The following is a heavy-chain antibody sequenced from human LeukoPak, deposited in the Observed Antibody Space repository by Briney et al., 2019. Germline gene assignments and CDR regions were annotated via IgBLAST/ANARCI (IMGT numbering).Heavy chain of an antibody. J-gene: IGHJ5*02. Sequence: ASVKVSCKASGYTFTSYDINWVRQATGQGLEWMGWMNPNSGNTGYAQRFQGRVTITRNTSISTAYMELSSLRSVDTAGYYCARGAQRLGYCSSTSCYRSTSGQGTPATVSS. CDR2: MNPNSGNT. CDR1: GYTFTSYD. V-gene: IGHV1-8*01. D-gene: IGHD2-2*01. CDR3: ARGAQRLGYCSSTSCYRST.